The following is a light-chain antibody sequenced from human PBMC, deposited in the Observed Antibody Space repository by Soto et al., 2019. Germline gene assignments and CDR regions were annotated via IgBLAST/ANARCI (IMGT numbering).Light chain of an antibody. CDR1: QSVSSSY. J-gene: IGKJ5*01. V-gene: IGKV3-20*01. Sequence: IVLTQSPGTLSLSSGERATLSCGASQSVSSSYLAWYQQKPGQAPRLVIYGASSRATGIPDRFSGSVSGTDGTITISRLETEDGAVYYCQQSGSSPITFGQGTRLEIK. CDR2: GAS. CDR3: QQSGSSPIT.